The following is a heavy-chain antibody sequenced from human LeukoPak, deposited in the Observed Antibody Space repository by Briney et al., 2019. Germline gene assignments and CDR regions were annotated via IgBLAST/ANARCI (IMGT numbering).Heavy chain of an antibody. J-gene: IGHJ4*02. D-gene: IGHD5-18*01. V-gene: IGHV4-4*02. CDR1: GGSISSSNW. CDR2: IYHSGST. Sequence: SGTLSLTCAVSGGSISSSNWWSWVRQPPGKGLEWIGEIYHSGSTNHNPSLKSRVTISVDKSKNQFSLKLSSVTAADTAVYYCARGVGYSYGTLDYWGQGTLVTVSS. CDR3: ARGVGYSYGTLDY.